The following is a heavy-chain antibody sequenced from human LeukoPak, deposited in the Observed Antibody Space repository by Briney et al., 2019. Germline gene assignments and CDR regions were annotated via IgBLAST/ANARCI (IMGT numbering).Heavy chain of an antibody. CDR3: ARGREWFGP. V-gene: IGHV1-69*02. CDR1: GGSFSDYT. Sequence: GASVKVSCKVSGGSFSDYTITWVRRAPGQGLEWVGRVIPILGIVNYAQDFQGRVTITADKSTRTHYMELSSLRSDDTAVYYCARGREWFGPWGQGTLVTVSS. D-gene: IGHD1-26*01. J-gene: IGHJ5*02. CDR2: VIPILGIV.